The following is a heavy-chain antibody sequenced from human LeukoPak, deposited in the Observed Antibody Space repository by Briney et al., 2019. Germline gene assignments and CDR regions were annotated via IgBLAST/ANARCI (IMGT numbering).Heavy chain of an antibody. D-gene: IGHD3-22*01. J-gene: IGHJ4*02. CDR3: SYDTTGPEDY. CDR1: GFTFSSYG. CDR2: IWYGGSNK. Sequence: GRSLRLSCAASGFTFSSYGMHWVRQAPGKGLEWVAVIWYGGSNKYYADSVKGRFTISRDNSKNTLYLQMNSLRAEDTAVYYCSYDTTGPEDYWGQGTLVTVSS. V-gene: IGHV3-33*08.